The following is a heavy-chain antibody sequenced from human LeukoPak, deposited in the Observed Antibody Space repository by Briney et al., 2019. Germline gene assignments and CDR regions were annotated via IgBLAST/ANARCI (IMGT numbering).Heavy chain of an antibody. J-gene: IGHJ4*02. CDR3: ARPAYCGGDCYYYFDY. D-gene: IGHD2-21*02. CDR1: GYTFSDYY. V-gene: IGHV1-2*02. Sequence: GASVKVSCTASGYTFSDYYIHWVRQAPGQGLEWMGLINPNSGVTNYAQKFQGRVTMTWDTSISTAYMELSSLISDDAAVYYCARPAYCGGDCYYYFDYWGQGTLVTVSS. CDR2: INPNSGVT.